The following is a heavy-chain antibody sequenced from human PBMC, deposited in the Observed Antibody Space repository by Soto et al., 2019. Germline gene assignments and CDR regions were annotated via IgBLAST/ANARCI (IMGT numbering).Heavy chain of an antibody. D-gene: IGHD6-13*01. CDR1: GFTFSGYA. V-gene: IGHV3-23*01. J-gene: IGHJ1*01. CDR3: ARGPGAGIAAAAYFQH. CDR2: ISGSGGST. Sequence: GGSLRLSCAASGFTFSGYAMSWVRQAPGKGLEWVSAISGSGGSTYYADSVKGRFTISRDNSKNTLYLQMNSLRAEDTAVYYCARGPGAGIAAAAYFQHWGQGTLVTVSS.